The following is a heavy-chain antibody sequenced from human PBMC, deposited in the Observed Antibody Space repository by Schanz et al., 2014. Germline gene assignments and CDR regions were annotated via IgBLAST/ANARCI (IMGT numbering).Heavy chain of an antibody. V-gene: IGHV3-23*04. D-gene: IGHD6-13*01. J-gene: IGHJ4*02. Sequence: VQLVESGGGLVKPGGSLRLSCAASGFTFSDYYMSRIRQAPGKGLEWVSAISGSGGSTYYADSVKGRFTISRDNSKNTLYLQMNSLRAEDTAVYYCAKSQGSSFDSWGQGTMVTVSS. CDR2: ISGSGGST. CDR3: AKSQGSSFDS. CDR1: GFTFSDYY.